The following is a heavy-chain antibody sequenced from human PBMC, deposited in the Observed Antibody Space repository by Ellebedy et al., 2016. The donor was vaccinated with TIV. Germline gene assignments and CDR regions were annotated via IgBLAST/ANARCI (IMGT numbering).Heavy chain of an antibody. D-gene: IGHD3-22*01. J-gene: IGHJ4*02. CDR1: GGSISSGGYY. V-gene: IGHV4-61*02. CDR2: IYTSGST. CDR3: ARYHYDSSGYYYYLDY. Sequence: SETLSLXXAVSGGSISSGGYYWSWIRQPAGKGLEWIGRIYTSGSTNYNPSLKSRVTISVDTSKNQFSLKLSSVTAADTAVYYCARYHYDSSGYYYYLDYWGQGTLVTVSS.